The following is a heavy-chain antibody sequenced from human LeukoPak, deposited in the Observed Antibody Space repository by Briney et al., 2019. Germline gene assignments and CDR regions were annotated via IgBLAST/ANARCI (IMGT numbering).Heavy chain of an antibody. D-gene: IGHD5-18*01. CDR2: IIPIFGTA. CDR3: ARGVRYSYGYSET. CDR1: GGIFSSYA. V-gene: IGHV1-69*13. J-gene: IGHJ5*02. Sequence: LVKVSCKASGGIFSSYAISWVRQAPGQGLEWMGGIIPIFGTANYAQKFQGRVTITADESTSTAYMELSSLRSEDTAVYYCARGVRYSYGYSETWGQGTLVTVSS.